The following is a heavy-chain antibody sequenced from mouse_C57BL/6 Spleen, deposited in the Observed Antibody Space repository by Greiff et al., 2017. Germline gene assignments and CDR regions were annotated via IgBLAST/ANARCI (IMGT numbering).Heavy chain of an antibody. CDR1: GYAFTNYL. J-gene: IGHJ4*01. CDR3: ARSATVVAHYYAMDY. V-gene: IGHV1-54*01. CDR2: INPGSGGT. D-gene: IGHD1-1*01. Sequence: VMLVESGAELVRPGTSVKVSCKASGYAFTNYLIEWVKQRPGQGLEWIGVINPGSGGTNYNEKFKGKATLTADKSSSTAYMQLSSLTSEDSAVYFCARSATVVAHYYAMDYWGQGTSVTVSS.